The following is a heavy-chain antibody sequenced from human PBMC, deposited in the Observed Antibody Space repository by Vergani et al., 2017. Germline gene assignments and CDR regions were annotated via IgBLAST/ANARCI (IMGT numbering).Heavy chain of an antibody. CDR3: ARDRKVGQQLVRGDY. CDR1: GFTFSSYS. V-gene: IGHV3-21*01. D-gene: IGHD6-13*01. Sequence: EVQLVESGGGLVKPGGSLRLSCAASGFTFSSYSMNWVRQAPGKGLEWVSSISSSSSYRYSDSGKGRFTISRDNAKNSLYLQMNSLRAEDTAVYYCARDRKVGQQLVRGDYWGQGTLVTVSA. J-gene: IGHJ4*02. CDR2: ISSSSSYR.